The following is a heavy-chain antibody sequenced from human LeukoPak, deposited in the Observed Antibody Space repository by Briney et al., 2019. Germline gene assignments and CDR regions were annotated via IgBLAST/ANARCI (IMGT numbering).Heavy chain of an antibody. CDR3: AREIGASGRDY. CDR2: FIPVFERS. V-gene: IGHV1-69*01. CDR1: GESFTSYQ. Sequence: EASVKVSCKSSGESFTSYQITWVRQAPGQGLEWVGGFIPVFERSTYAQKFQGRVTMTADESTNTAYMELSSLTSEDTAVYYCAREIGASGRDYWGQGTLVTVSS. D-gene: IGHD1-26*01. J-gene: IGHJ4*02.